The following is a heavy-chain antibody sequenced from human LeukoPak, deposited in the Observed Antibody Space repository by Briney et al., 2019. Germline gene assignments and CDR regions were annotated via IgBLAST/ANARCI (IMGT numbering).Heavy chain of an antibody. CDR1: GFTFSNYG. CDR2: TRYDGTRK. D-gene: IGHD3-22*01. V-gene: IGHV3-30*02. J-gene: IGHJ4*02. CDR3: AKPGYYYDTSGSYYIDY. Sequence: TGGSLRLSCAASGFTFSNYGMHWVRQAPGKGLEWVAFTRYDGTRKYYADSVKGRFTISRDNSKNTLYLQMNSLRADDTAVYYCAKPGYYYDTSGSYYIDYWGQGTLVTVSS.